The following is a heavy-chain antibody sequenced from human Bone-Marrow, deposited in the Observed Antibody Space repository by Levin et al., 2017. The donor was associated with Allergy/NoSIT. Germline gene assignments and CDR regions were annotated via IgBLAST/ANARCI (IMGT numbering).Heavy chain of an antibody. CDR3: ASRGWDTVYYYYYYMDV. Sequence: GESLKISCAASGFTVSSNYMSWVRQAPGKGLEWVSVIYSGGSTYYADSVKGRFTISRDNSKNTLYLQMNSLRAEDTAVYYCASRGWDTVYYYYYYMDVWGKGTTVTVSS. V-gene: IGHV3-66*01. CDR2: IYSGGST. CDR1: GFTVSSNY. D-gene: IGHD5-18*01. J-gene: IGHJ6*03.